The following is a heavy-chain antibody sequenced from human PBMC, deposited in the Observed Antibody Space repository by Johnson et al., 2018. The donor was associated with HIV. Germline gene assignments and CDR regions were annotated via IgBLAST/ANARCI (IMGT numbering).Heavy chain of an antibody. CDR1: GFTVSSNY. CDR2: IYSGGST. V-gene: IGHV3-53*04. J-gene: IGHJ3*02. CDR3: AKSLRRTGPWIQLWLGAFDI. D-gene: IGHD5-18*01. Sequence: VQLVESGGGLVQPGGSLRLSCAASGFTVSSNYMSWVRQAPGKGLEWVSVIYSGGSTYYADSVKGRFTISSNNSKNTLYLQMNSLRAEDTAVYYCAKSLRRTGPWIQLWLGAFDIWGQVTMVTVSS.